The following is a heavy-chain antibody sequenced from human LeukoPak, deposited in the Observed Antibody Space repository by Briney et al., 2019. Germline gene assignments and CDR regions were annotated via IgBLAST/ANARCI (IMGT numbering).Heavy chain of an antibody. CDR3: ARSDGYNYNYFDY. Sequence: GGSLRLSCAASGFTFSSYAMSWVRQAPGKGLEWVSAISGSGGSTYYADSVKGRFTISRDNSKNTLYLQMNSLRAEDTAVYYCARSDGYNYNYFDYWGQGTLVTVSS. D-gene: IGHD5-24*01. J-gene: IGHJ4*02. CDR2: ISGSGGST. CDR1: GFTFSSYA. V-gene: IGHV3-23*01.